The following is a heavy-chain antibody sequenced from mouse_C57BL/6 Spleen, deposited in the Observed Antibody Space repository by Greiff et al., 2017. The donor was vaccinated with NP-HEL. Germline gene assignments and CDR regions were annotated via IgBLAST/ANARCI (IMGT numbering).Heavy chain of an antibody. CDR2: INYDGSST. D-gene: IGHD1-1*01. J-gene: IGHJ2*01. Sequence: EVKVVESEGGLVQPGSSMKLSCTASGFTFSDYYMAWVRQVPEKGLEWVANINYDGSSTYYLDSLKSRFIISRDNAKNILYLQMSSLKSEDTATYYCARDDYGSIDYWGQGTTLTVSS. CDR1: GFTFSDYY. V-gene: IGHV5-16*01. CDR3: ARDDYGSIDY.